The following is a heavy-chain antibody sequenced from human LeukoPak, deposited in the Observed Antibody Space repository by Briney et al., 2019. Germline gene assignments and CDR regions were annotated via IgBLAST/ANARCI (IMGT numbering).Heavy chain of an antibody. CDR3: ARTYDILTGYTPDTYYYYYYMDV. D-gene: IGHD3-9*01. CDR2: IIPIFGAA. V-gene: IGHV1-69*13. Sequence: GASVKVSCKASGGTFTSYAMSWVRQAPGQGLEWMGGIIPIFGAANYAQKFQGRVTMTADESTSTAYMELSSLRSEDTAVYYCARTYDILTGYTPDTYYYYYYMDVWGKGTTVTVSS. CDR1: GGTFTSYA. J-gene: IGHJ6*03.